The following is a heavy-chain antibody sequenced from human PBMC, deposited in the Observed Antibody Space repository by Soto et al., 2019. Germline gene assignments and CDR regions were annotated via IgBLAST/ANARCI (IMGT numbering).Heavy chain of an antibody. V-gene: IGHV4-39*01. CDR2: IYYSGST. D-gene: IGHD3-22*01. CDR3: ARPAYYYDSSGYYFDY. CDR1: GGSISSSSYY. J-gene: IGHJ4*02. Sequence: SETLSLTCTVSGGSISSSSYYWGWIRQPPGKGLEWIGSIYYSGSTYYSPSLKSRVTISVDTSKNQFSLKLSSVTAADTAVYYCARPAYYYDSSGYYFDYWGQGTLVTVSS.